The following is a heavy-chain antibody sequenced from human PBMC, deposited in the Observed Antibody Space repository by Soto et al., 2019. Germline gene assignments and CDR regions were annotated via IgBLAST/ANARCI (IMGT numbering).Heavy chain of an antibody. D-gene: IGHD4-17*01. CDR1: GFTFSSSI. V-gene: IGHV1-58*01. Sequence: QMQLVQSGPEVKKPGTSVKVSCKASGFTFSSSIVQWVRQARGQRLEWIGWIVVGSGHTNYEQKFQERVTITRDMSTSTVYMELSSLRSEDTAVYYCAAPDFGDYWYFDLWGRGTLVTVSS. CDR3: AAPDFGDYWYFDL. CDR2: IVVGSGHT. J-gene: IGHJ2*01.